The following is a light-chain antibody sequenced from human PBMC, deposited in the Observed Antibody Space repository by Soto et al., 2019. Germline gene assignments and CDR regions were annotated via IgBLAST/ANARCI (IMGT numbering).Light chain of an antibody. CDR3: FSYTSXGTYV. V-gene: IGLV2-14*01. Sequence: QSFLTQPASVSGSPVQSITISCTGTSRDVGNYKYFSWYQQHPGKDPKLMIYEVSNRPSGVSNRFSGSKSGKTASLKISGLQAEDETDYYGFSYTSXGTYVFGTGTKXTXL. J-gene: IGLJ1*01. CDR1: SRDVGNYKY. CDR2: EVS.